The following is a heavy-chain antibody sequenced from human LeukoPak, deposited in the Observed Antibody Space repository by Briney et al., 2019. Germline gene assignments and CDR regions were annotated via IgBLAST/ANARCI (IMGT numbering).Heavy chain of an antibody. J-gene: IGHJ4*02. CDR2: IDWNSGAL. CDR3: VKDRAANLYGSGAFES. V-gene: IGHV3-9*01. CDR1: GFTFDDYG. D-gene: IGHD3-10*01. Sequence: PGRSLRLSCAASGFTFDDYGIHWVRQAPGKGLEWVSGIDWNSGALGYADSVKGRFTISRDNAKNSLYLQMNSLRAEDTALYYCVKDRAANLYGSGAFESWGRGTLVTVSS.